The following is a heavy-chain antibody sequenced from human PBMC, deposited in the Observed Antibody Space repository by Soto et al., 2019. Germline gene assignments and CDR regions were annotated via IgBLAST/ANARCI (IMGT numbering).Heavy chain of an antibody. CDR3: ARSHLYYDSSGYPDY. CDR2: ISSSGSTI. J-gene: IGHJ4*02. Sequence: GGSLRLSCAASGFTFSSYAISWVRQAPGKGPEWVSYISSSGSTIYYADSVKGRFTISRDNAKNSLYLQMNSLRAEDTAVYYCARSHLYYDSSGYPDYWGQGTLVTVSS. V-gene: IGHV3-48*04. D-gene: IGHD3-22*01. CDR1: GFTFSSYA.